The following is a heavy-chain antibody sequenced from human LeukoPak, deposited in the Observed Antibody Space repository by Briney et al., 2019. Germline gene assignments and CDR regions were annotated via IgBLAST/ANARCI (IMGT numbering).Heavy chain of an antibody. CDR3: ARLGSSWDFFDF. D-gene: IGHD6-13*01. J-gene: IGHJ4*02. V-gene: IGHV3-7*01. CDR2: IKQDAGEI. CDR1: GFTLSGYW. Sequence: GRSLRLSCAASGFTLSGYWMSWVRQLPGKGLEWVANIKQDAGEIRYVDSVKGRFTISRDNAKNSVYLQMNSLRVEDTGVYYCARLGSSWDFFDFWGQGTLVTVSS.